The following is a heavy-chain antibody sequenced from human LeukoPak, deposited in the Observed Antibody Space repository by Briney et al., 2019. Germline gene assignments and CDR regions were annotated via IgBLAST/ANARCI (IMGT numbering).Heavy chain of an antibody. D-gene: IGHD3-22*01. CDR2: INSDGSST. CDR1: GFTFSSYW. CDR3: ARATYYYDSSGYPGYYFDY. Sequence: GGSLRLSCAASGFTFSSYWMHWVRQAPGKGLVGVSRINSDGSSTSYADSVKGRFTISRDNAKNTLYLQMNSLRAEDTAVYYCARATYYYDSSGYPGYYFDYWGQGTLVTVSS. V-gene: IGHV3-74*01. J-gene: IGHJ4*02.